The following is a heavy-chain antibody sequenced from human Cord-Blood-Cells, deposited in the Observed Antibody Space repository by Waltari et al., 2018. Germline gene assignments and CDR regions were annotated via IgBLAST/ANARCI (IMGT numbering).Heavy chain of an antibody. CDR2: INHSGST. Sequence: QVQLQQWGAGLLKPSETLSLTCAVSGGSFSGYYWSWIRQPPGKGLEWIGEINHSGSTNYNPSLKSRVTISVDTSKNKFSLKLSSVTAADTAVYYCARGDYHDYWGQGTLVTVSS. J-gene: IGHJ4*02. V-gene: IGHV4-34*01. CDR1: GGSFSGYY. CDR3: ARGDYHDY. D-gene: IGHD4-17*01.